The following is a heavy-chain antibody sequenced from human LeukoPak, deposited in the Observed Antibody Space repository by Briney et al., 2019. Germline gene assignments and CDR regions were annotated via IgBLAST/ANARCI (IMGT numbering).Heavy chain of an antibody. CDR3: AREMATISRFFQGSFDY. CDR2: ISYDGSNK. Sequence: PGGSLRLSCAASGFTFSSYGMHWVRQAPGKGLEWVAVISYDGSNKYYADSVKGRFTISRDNSKNTLYLQMNSLRAEDTAVYYCAREMATISRFFQGSFDYWGQGTLVTVSS. V-gene: IGHV3-30*03. CDR1: GFTFSSYG. D-gene: IGHD5-12*01. J-gene: IGHJ4*02.